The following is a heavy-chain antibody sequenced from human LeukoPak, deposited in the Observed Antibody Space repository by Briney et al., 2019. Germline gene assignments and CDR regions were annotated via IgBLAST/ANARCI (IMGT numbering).Heavy chain of an antibody. CDR2: ISSGSIEI. D-gene: IGHD6-13*01. V-gene: IGHV3-21*01. CDR3: ARGGYSHYDY. CDR1: EFTFSSYR. J-gene: IGHJ4*02. Sequence: GGSLRLSCAAAEFTFSSYRIDWVRQAPGKWLEWLASISSGSIEIYYPDAVKGGFTISRDNGKNSLYLQMSSLRGEDTAVYYCARGGYSHYDYWGPGTLVTVSS.